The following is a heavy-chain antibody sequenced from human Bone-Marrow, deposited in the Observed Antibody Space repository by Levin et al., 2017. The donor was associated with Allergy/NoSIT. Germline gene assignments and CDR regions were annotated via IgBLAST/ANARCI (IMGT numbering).Heavy chain of an antibody. D-gene: IGHD3-9*01. J-gene: IGHJ4*02. CDR3: ARESPHYDIVTGYGTY. V-gene: IGHV1-46*01. CDR1: GYSFTNYY. CDR2: INPSGGST. Sequence: PGESLKISCKASGYSFTNYYVHWVRQAPGQGLEWMGVINPSGGSTSYTQKFQGRVTMTRDMSTSTVYMELNSLTSEDTAVYYCARESPHYDIVTGYGTYWGQGTLVRVSS.